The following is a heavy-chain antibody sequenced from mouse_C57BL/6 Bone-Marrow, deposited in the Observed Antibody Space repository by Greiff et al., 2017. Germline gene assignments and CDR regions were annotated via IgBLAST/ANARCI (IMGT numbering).Heavy chain of an antibody. Sequence: QVQLQQPGAELVKPGASVKLSCKASGYTFTSYWMQWVKQRPGQGLEWIGEIDPSDSYTNYTQKFKGKATLTVDTSSSTAYMQLSSLTSEDSAVYYCARSRGLRREERYFDYWGQGTTLTVSS. CDR1: GYTFTSYW. V-gene: IGHV1-50*01. CDR3: ARSRGLRREERYFDY. D-gene: IGHD2-4*01. J-gene: IGHJ2*01. CDR2: IDPSDSYT.